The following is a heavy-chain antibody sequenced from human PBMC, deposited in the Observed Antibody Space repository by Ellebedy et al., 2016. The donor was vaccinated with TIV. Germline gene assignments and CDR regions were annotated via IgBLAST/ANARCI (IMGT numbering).Heavy chain of an antibody. D-gene: IGHD4-23*01. J-gene: IGHJ3*01. CDR2: ITESGGNT. Sequence: PGGSLRLSCAASGLTFSSRAMSWVSRAPGKWLGWVSSITESGGNTYYADSVKGRFTISRDNSKDTLFLQMNSLRAEDTAIYFCARDPVGVGPAFDVWGQGTMVTVSS. V-gene: IGHV3-23*01. CDR1: GLTFSSRA. CDR3: ARDPVGVGPAFDV.